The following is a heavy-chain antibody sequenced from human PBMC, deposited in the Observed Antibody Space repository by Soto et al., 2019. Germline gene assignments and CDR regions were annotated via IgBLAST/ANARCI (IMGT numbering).Heavy chain of an antibody. J-gene: IGHJ6*02. CDR2: ISAYDGKT. CDR3: ERRSREMNHRRGEFYYAIDF. Sequence: QVQLVQSGPELKKPGASVKIYCKASGYIFTSFGVTWVRRARGRGLEWMGWISAYDGKTHYAQNFQGRVRMTTDTSTTTAQMELTNLKYDDTAVYYCERRSREMNHRRGEFYYAIDFWGQGTTVSVSS. CDR1: GYIFTSFG. V-gene: IGHV1-18*04. D-gene: IGHD3-10*01.